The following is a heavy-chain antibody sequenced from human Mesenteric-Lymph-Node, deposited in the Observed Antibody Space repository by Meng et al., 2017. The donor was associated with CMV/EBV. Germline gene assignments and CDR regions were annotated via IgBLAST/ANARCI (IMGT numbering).Heavy chain of an antibody. Sequence: ASGGTFSSYGISWVRQAPGQGLEWMGGVLPLSGKANYAQMFQDRVKLTADVSTNTAYMDLNSLTSDDTAVYFCARGTGLRGSDFFDYWGQEPWSPSPQ. V-gene: IGHV1-69*01. J-gene: IGHJ4*01. CDR2: VLPLSGKA. CDR3: ARGTGLRGSDFFDY. CDR1: GGTFSSYG. D-gene: IGHD7-27*01.